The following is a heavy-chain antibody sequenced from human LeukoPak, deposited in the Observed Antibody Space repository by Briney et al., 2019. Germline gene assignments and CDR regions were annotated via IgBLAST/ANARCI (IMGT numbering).Heavy chain of an antibody. D-gene: IGHD1-7*01. J-gene: IGHJ6*02. Sequence: GGSLRLSCAASGFSFSNYWMGWVRQAPGKGLEWVANINQDGSEKYYVDSVKGRFTVSRDNAKNSLDLQMNTLRAEDTAVYYCARRKLTYYYGMDVWGQGTTVTVSS. CDR1: GFSFSNYW. CDR3: ARRKLTYYYGMDV. V-gene: IGHV3-7*01. CDR2: INQDGSEK.